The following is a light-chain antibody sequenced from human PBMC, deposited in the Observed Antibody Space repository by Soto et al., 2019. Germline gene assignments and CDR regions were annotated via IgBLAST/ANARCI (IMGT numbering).Light chain of an antibody. V-gene: IGKV1D-16*01. J-gene: IGKJ1*01. CDR1: QDISNW. Sequence: DIQMTQSPSSLSASVGDRVTITCRASQDISNWLAWYQQKPEKVPKSLIYAASSLQSGVPSRFSGSGSGTDFTLTITSLQPEDFATYHCQQSYGTPLTFGHGTKVDIK. CDR3: QQSYGTPLT. CDR2: AAS.